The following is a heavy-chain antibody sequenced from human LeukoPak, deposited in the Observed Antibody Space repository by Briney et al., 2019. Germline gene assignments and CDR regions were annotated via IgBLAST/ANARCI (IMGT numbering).Heavy chain of an antibody. CDR1: GFTFSNYE. V-gene: IGHV3-48*03. D-gene: IGHD3-10*02. CDR3: AELGITMIGGA. CDR2: ISSSGSTI. J-gene: IGHJ6*04. Sequence: GGSLRLSCAASGFTFSNYEMNWVRQAPGKGLEWVSYISSSGSTIYYGDSVKGRFTISRDNAKNSVYLQMNSLRAEDTAVYYCAELGITMIGGAWGKGTTVTISS.